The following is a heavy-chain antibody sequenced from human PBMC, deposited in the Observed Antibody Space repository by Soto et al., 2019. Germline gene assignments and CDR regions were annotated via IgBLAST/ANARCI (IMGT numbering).Heavy chain of an antibody. D-gene: IGHD1-1*01. CDR1: GGSISSYY. Sequence: SETLSLTCTVSGGSISSYYWSWIRQPPGKGLEWIGYIYYSGSTNYNPSLKSRVTISVDTSKNQFSLKLSSVTAADTAVYYCARLATRYYFDYWGQGTLVTVSS. V-gene: IGHV4-59*01. CDR2: IYYSGST. CDR3: ARLATRYYFDY. J-gene: IGHJ4*02.